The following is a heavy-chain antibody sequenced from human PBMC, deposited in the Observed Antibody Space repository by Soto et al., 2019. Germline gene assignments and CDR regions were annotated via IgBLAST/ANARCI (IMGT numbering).Heavy chain of an antibody. D-gene: IGHD3-3*01. J-gene: IGHJ4*02. CDR1: GGSISSSSYY. CDR3: ASHSGWSGYSSLFDY. V-gene: IGHV4-39*01. CDR2: IYYSGST. Sequence: SETLSLTCTVSGGSISSSSYYWGWIRQPPGKGLEWIGSIYYSGSTYCNPSLKSRVTISVDTSKNQFSLKLSSVTAADTAVYYCASHSGWSGYSSLFDYWGQGTLVTVSS.